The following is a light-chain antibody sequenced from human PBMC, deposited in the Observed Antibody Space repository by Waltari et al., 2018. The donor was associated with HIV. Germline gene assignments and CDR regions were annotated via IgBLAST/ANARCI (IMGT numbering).Light chain of an antibody. CDR1: KLGDKY. CDR2: QDW. Sequence: SYVLTQPPSVSVSPGQTASITCSGHKLGDKYACWFQQKPGQSPVLVIYQDWKRPSGIPERFFGSNSGNTATLTISGTQAMDEADYYCQAWDSNTVIFGGGTKLTVL. CDR3: QAWDSNTVI. J-gene: IGLJ2*01. V-gene: IGLV3-1*01.